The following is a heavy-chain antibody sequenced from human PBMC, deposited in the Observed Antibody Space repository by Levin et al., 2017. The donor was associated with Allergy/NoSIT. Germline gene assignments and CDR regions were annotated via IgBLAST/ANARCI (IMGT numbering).Heavy chain of an antibody. J-gene: IGHJ4*02. Sequence: PGGSLRLSCAASGFTFSSYPMLWFRQAPGKGLEWLAVISYDGSTTYYADSVKGRFTISRDDSKNTLYMLMNSLRPEDTAVNYCARADSSGYPDYWGQGTLVTVSS. CDR1: GFTFSSYP. CDR2: ISYDGSTT. CDR3: ARADSSGYPDY. D-gene: IGHD3-22*01. V-gene: IGHV3-30-3*01.